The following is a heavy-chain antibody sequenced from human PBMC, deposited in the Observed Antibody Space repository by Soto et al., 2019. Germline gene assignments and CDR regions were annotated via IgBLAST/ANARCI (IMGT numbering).Heavy chain of an antibody. V-gene: IGHV3-48*02. Sequence: EVQLVESGGGLVQPGGSLRLSCAASGFTFSSYSMNWVRQAPGKGLEWVSYISSSSSTIYYADSVKGRFTISRDNAKNSPYLQMNSLRDEDTAVYYCAREGYYYDSSCYSHDAFDIWGQGTMVTVSS. D-gene: IGHD3-22*01. CDR1: GFTFSSYS. J-gene: IGHJ3*02. CDR3: AREGYYYDSSCYSHDAFDI. CDR2: ISSSSSTI.